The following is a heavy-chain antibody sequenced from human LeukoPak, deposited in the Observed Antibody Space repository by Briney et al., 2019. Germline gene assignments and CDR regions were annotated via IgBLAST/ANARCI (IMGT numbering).Heavy chain of an antibody. D-gene: IGHD4-17*01. V-gene: IGHV1-2*02. J-gene: IGHJ4*02. CDR2: IVPNSGGT. CDR1: GYTFTDYY. Sequence: ASVKVSCKASGYTFTDYYMHWVRQAPGQGLEWMGWIVPNSGGTNSAQKFQGRVTMTRDTTISTAYMELSRLRSDDTAVYYCARGTVTYSLDYWGQGTLVTVSS. CDR3: ARGTVTYSLDY.